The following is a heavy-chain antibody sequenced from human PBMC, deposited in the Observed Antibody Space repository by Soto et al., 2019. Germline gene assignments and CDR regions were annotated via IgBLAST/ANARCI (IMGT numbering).Heavy chain of an antibody. Sequence: PSETLSLTCAVYGGSFRGYYWSWIRQPPGKGLEWIGEINHSGSTNYNPSLKSRVTISVDTSKNQFSLKLSSVTAADTAVYYCARGLNYYGSGSSLNWFDPWGQGTLVTVSS. CDR1: GGSFRGYY. CDR2: INHSGST. V-gene: IGHV4-34*01. D-gene: IGHD3-10*01. CDR3: ARGLNYYGSGSSLNWFDP. J-gene: IGHJ5*02.